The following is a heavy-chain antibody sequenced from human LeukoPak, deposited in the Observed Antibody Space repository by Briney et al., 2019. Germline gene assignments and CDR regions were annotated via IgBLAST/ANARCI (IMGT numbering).Heavy chain of an antibody. CDR3: ARGSYGELGY. D-gene: IGHD4-17*01. J-gene: IGHJ4*02. CDR2: IYYSGST. Sequence: SETLSLTCTVPGGSISSYYWSWIRQPPGKGLEWTGYIYYSGSTNYNPSLKSRVTISVDTSKNQFSLKLSSVTAADTAVYYCARGSYGELGYWGQGTLVTVSS. CDR1: GGSISSYY. V-gene: IGHV4-59*01.